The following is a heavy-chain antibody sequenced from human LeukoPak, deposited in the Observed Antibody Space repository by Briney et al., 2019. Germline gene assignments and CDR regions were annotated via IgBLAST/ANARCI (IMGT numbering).Heavy chain of an antibody. Sequence: ASVTVSCKVSGYTLTELSMHWVRQAPGEGLEWMGGFDPEDGETIYAQKFQGRVTMTEDTSTDTAYMELSSLRSEDTAVYYCATDYIVGATGFGRDAFDIWGQGTMVTVSS. CDR1: GYTLTELS. J-gene: IGHJ3*02. D-gene: IGHD1-26*01. CDR2: FDPEDGET. CDR3: ATDYIVGATGFGRDAFDI. V-gene: IGHV1-24*01.